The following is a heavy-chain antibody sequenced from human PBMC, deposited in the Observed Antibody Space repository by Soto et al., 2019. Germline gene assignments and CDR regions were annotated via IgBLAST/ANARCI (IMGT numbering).Heavy chain of an antibody. V-gene: IGHV3-74*01. D-gene: IGHD3-10*01. Sequence: EVQLVESGGGLVQPGGSLRLSCATSGFTLSSYWMHWVLQVPGKGLLWVSRIDEYGNTINYADSVRGRFTISRDNARNTLYLEFNSRRAEYTALYYCTRDIGGKGAYWGPGTLVTVSS. J-gene: IGHJ4*02. CDR2: IDEYGNTI. CDR1: GFTLSSYW. CDR3: TRDIGGKGAY.